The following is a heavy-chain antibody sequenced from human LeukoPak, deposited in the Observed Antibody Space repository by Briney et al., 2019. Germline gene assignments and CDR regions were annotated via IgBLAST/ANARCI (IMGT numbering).Heavy chain of an antibody. D-gene: IGHD5-12*01. CDR1: GASISSYY. J-gene: IGHJ5*02. CDR3: ARHSGGLNP. CDR2: IYYSGST. V-gene: IGHV4-59*08. Sequence: SETLSLTCTVSGASISSYYCSWIRQPPGKGLEWIGYIYYSGSTNYNPSLKSRVTISVDTSNNQFSLKLRSVTAADTAVYYCARHSGGLNPWGQGTLVTVSP.